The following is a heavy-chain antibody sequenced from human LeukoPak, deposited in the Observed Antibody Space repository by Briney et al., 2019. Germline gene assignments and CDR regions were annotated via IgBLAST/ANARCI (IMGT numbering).Heavy chain of an antibody. Sequence: SETLSLTCAVYGGSFSSYYWSWIRQPPGKGLEWIGYIYYSGSTNYNPSLKSRVTISVDTSKNQFSLKLSSVTAADTAVYYCAGPDYYGSGSPPTYWGQGTLVTVSS. CDR3: AGPDYYGSGSPPTY. CDR2: IYYSGST. D-gene: IGHD3-10*01. V-gene: IGHV4-59*01. J-gene: IGHJ4*02. CDR1: GGSFSSYY.